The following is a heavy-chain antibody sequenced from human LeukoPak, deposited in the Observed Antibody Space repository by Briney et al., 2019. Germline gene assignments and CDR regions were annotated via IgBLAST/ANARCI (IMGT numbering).Heavy chain of an antibody. CDR3: ARGGLWSGYYYYFDY. CDR1: GYTFTGYY. J-gene: IGHJ4*02. V-gene: IGHV1-2*02. D-gene: IGHD3-3*01. CDR2: INPNSGGT. Sequence: ASVKVSCKASGYTFTGYYMHWVRQAPGQGLEWMGWINPNSGGTNYAQKFQGRVTMTRDTSISTAYMELSRPRSDDTAVYYCARGGLWSGYYYYFDYWGQGTLVTVSS.